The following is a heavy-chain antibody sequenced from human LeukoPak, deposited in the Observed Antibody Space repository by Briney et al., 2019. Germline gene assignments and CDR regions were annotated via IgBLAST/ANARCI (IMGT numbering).Heavy chain of an antibody. CDR2: IYYNGRT. J-gene: IGHJ5*02. V-gene: IGHV4-59*01. Sequence: SETLSLTCTVSGASISNYYWSWIRQPPGKGLEWIGYIYYNGRTNYNPSLKGRVTISLDTSKNQFSLKLSSVTAADTAVYYCARGADCSSTSCYGHWFDPWGQGTLVTVSS. CDR1: GASISNYY. D-gene: IGHD2-2*01. CDR3: ARGADCSSTSCYGHWFDP.